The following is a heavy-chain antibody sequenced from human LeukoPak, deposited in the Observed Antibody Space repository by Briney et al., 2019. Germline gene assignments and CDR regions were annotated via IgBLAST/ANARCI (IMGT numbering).Heavy chain of an antibody. D-gene: IGHD4-17*01. J-gene: IGHJ4*02. CDR2: IDPRDSYT. V-gene: IGHV5-10-1*01. CDR1: GYSFTNYW. Sequence: GESLKISCKGSGYSFTNYWISWVRQMPGKGLEWMGRIDPRDSYTKYSPSFEGHDTISVDKSISSAFLQWNSLKASDSAMYYCATGASKVTTDFANYWGQGTQVAVSS. CDR3: ATGASKVTTDFANY.